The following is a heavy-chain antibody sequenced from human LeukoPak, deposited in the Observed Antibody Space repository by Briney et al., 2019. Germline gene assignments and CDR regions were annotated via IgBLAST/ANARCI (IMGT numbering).Heavy chain of an antibody. CDR1: GYTFSTYW. CDR2: IYPGDSDT. V-gene: IGHV5-51*01. Sequence: GESPKISCEGSGYTFSTYWIAWVRQMPGKGLEWMGIIYPGDSDTRYSPSFQGQVTISADKSFSTAYLQWSTLKASDTAMYYCARHGQQQLENWFDPWGQGTLVTVSS. J-gene: IGHJ5*02. D-gene: IGHD6-13*01. CDR3: ARHGQQQLENWFDP.